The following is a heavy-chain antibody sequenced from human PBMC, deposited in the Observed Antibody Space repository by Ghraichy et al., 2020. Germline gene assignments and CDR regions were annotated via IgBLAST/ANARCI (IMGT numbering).Heavy chain of an antibody. J-gene: IGHJ4*02. CDR1: GYSFTSYW. V-gene: IGHV5-51*01. CDR2: IYPGDSDT. CDR3: ARPRGFNYGFDY. Sequence: GESLNISCKGFGYSFTSYWIGWVRQMPGKGLEWMGLIYPGDSDTRYSPSFQGQVTIPADKSIRTAYLQWSSPKASDTAMYYCARPRGFNYGFDYWGQGTLVTVSS. D-gene: IGHD5-18*01.